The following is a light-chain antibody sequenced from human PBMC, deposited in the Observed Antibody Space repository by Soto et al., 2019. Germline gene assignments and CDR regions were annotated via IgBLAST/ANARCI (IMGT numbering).Light chain of an antibody. CDR1: SSDVGGYNY. Sequence: QSALTQPASVSGSPGHSITISCSGTSSDVGGYNYVSWYQQHPGKAPKLMIYDVSNRPSGVSNRFSGSKSGNTASLTISGLQAEDEADYYCSSYISPSTLNVFGTGTTLTVL. CDR3: SSYISPSTLNV. V-gene: IGLV2-14*03. CDR2: DVS. J-gene: IGLJ1*01.